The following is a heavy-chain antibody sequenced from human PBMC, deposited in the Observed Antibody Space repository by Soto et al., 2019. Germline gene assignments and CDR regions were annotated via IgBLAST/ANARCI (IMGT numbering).Heavy chain of an antibody. CDR2: INAGNGNT. CDR1: GYTFTIRA. V-gene: IGHV1-3*01. D-gene: IGHD3-10*01. J-gene: IGHJ3*02. CDR3: ARDRRLLWFGELFNAFDI. Sequence: ASVKVSCKASGYTFTIRAMHWVRQAPGQRLEWMGWINAGNGNTKYSQKFQGRVTITRDTSASTAYMELSSLRSEDMAVYYCARDRRLLWFGELFNAFDIWGQGTMVTVSS.